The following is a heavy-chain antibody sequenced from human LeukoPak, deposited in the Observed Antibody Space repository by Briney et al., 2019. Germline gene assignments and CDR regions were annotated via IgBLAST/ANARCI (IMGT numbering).Heavy chain of an antibody. D-gene: IGHD4/OR15-4a*01. Sequence: GGSLRLSCAASGFTFSDYYMSWIRQAPGKGLEWVSYISSSSSYTNYADSVKGRFTISRDNAKKSLYLQMNSLRAEDTAVYYCARDIVSMADYWGQGTLVTVSS. J-gene: IGHJ4*02. CDR2: ISSSSSYT. CDR3: ARDIVSMADY. CDR1: GFTFSDYY. V-gene: IGHV3-11*06.